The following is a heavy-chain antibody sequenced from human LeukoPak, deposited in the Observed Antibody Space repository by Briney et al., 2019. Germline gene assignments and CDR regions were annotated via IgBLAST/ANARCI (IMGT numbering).Heavy chain of an antibody. J-gene: IGHJ4*02. CDR3: ARNSYGDYGPFDY. CDR2: ISSSSSYI. V-gene: IGHV3-21*01. CDR1: GFTFSSYS. D-gene: IGHD4-17*01. Sequence: PGGSLRLSCAASGFTFSSYSMNWVRQAPGKGLEWVSSISSSSSYIYYADSVKGRFTISRDIAKNSLYLQMNSLRAEDTAVYYCARNSYGDYGPFDYWGQGTLVTVSS.